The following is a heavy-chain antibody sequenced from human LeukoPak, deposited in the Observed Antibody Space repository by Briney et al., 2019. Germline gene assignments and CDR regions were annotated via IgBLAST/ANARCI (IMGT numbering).Heavy chain of an antibody. D-gene: IGHD2-15*01. CDR2: IYTSGST. V-gene: IGHV4-59*10. CDR1: GGSFSGYY. Sequence: SETLSLTCAVYGGSFSGYYWSWIRQPAGKGLEWIGRIYTSGSTNYNPSLKSRVTISVDTSKNQFSLKLSSVTAADTAVYYCARLVVVVAANWFDPWGQGTLVTVSS. J-gene: IGHJ5*02. CDR3: ARLVVVVAANWFDP.